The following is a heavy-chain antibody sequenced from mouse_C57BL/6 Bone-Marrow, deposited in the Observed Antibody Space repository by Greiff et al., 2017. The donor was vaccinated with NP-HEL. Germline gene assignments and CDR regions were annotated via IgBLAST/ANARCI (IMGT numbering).Heavy chain of an antibody. J-gene: IGHJ4*01. CDR2: ISYSGST. V-gene: IGHV3-8*01. CDR3: ARSPLWLQQNNYAMDN. CDR1: GYSITSDY. D-gene: IGHD2-2*01. Sequence: DVHLVESGPGLAKPSQTLSLTCSVTGYSITSDYWNWIRKFPGNKLEYMGYISYSGSTYYNPSLKSRISITRDTSKNQYYLQLNSVTTESTAPYLSARSPLWLQQNNYAMDNWGQGTSVTVSA.